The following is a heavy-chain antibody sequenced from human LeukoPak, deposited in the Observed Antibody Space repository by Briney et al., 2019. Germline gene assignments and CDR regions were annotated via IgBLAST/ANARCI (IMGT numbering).Heavy chain of an antibody. CDR3: ARWASISREPGGFFDH. V-gene: IGHV4-38-2*02. CDR1: GDSVTNDFF. CDR2: FCLGRDT. J-gene: IGHJ4*02. D-gene: IGHD1-14*01. Sequence: TSETLSLTCTVSGDSVTNDFFWGWVRQPPGKELEWIGSFCLGRDTYYRPSLKSRVTISVDTSKNQFSLNLNSVTAADTAVHYCARWASISREPGGFFDHWGQGTLVTVSS.